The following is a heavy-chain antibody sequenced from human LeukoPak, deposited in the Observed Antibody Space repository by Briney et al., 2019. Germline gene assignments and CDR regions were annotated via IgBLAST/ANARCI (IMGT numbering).Heavy chain of an antibody. CDR1: GFTFSSYS. CDR3: ARGRGYSGYEPFDY. Sequence: PGGSLRLSCAASGFTFSSYSMNWVRQAPGKGLEWVSSISSSSSYIHYADSVKGRFTISRDNAKNSLYLQMNSLRAEDTAVYYCARGRGYSGYEPFDYWGQGTLVTVSS. V-gene: IGHV3-21*01. J-gene: IGHJ4*02. CDR2: ISSSSSYI. D-gene: IGHD5-12*01.